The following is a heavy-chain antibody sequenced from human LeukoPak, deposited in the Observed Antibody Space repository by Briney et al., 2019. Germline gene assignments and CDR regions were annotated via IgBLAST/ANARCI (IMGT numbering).Heavy chain of an antibody. CDR2: ISASCGST. V-gene: IGHV3-23*01. CDR1: EFTFSSYA. D-gene: IGHD2/OR15-2a*01. Sequence: GGSLRLSWAASEFTFSSYAMQWVRQAPGKGLEWVSGISASCGSTWYADSVKGRFTISRDNSKNTLYLQMNSLRAEDTAVYYCAKYVSAKGPPYALDVWGQGTTVTVSS. J-gene: IGHJ6*02. CDR3: AKYVSAKGPPYALDV.